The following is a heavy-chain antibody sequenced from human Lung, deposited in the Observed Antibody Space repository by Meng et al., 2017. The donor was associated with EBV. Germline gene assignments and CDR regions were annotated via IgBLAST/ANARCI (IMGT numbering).Heavy chain of an antibody. D-gene: IGHD4-23*01. V-gene: IGHV1-46*01. CDR1: GYTFTNYH. J-gene: IGHJ4*02. CDR3: ARGDGGNGSDY. CDR2: IHPSGGST. Sequence: VQLVHSGAEVKQLGASGKVSCKPSGYTFTNYHMHWVRQAPGQGLEWMGVIHPSGGSTNHAQKFQGRITMTRDTSTSTVYMELSSLRSEDTAVYYCARGDGGNGSDYWGQGTLVTVSS.